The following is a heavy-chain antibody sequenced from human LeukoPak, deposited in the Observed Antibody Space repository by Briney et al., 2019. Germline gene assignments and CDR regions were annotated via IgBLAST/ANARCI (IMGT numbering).Heavy chain of an antibody. CDR2: VYYTGST. J-gene: IGHJ4*02. Sequence: PSETLSFTCSVSAGSVSDYDWSWFRQPPGKGLDWIGYVYYTGSTNYNPSLKSRVTMFEDKSKNQFSLRLYSVTVADTAVYYCARHFAYSSSSYFDYWGQGCLVTVSS. CDR3: ARHFAYSSSSYFDY. D-gene: IGHD6-6*01. V-gene: IGHV4-59*08. CDR1: AGSVSDYD.